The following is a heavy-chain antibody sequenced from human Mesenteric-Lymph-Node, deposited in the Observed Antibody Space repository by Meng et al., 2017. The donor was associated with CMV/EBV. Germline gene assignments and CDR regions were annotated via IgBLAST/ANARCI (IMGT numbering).Heavy chain of an antibody. J-gene: IGHJ4*02. CDR1: GGSFSGYY. Sequence: VQPQQGGAVLLKPSGTLSLPCAVYGGSFSGYYWSWIRQPPGKGLEWIGEINHSGSTNYNPSLKSRVTISVDTSKNQFSLKLSSVTAADTAVYYCARHQRWLKSEGGFNYWGQGTLVTVSS. V-gene: IGHV4-34*01. CDR3: ARHQRWLKSEGGFNY. D-gene: IGHD4-23*01. CDR2: INHSGST.